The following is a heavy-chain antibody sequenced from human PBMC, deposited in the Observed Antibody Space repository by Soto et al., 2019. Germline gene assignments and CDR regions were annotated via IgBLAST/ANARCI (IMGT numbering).Heavy chain of an antibody. Sequence: SATLSLTCAVSGYSISGGYYWGWIRHPPWKWREWIGSIYHSGSTYYNPSLKSRVTISVDTSKNQLSLKLSSVTAADTAVYYCARDLSVYCSGGSCYPHWFDPWGQGTLVTVSS. CDR2: IYHSGST. J-gene: IGHJ5*02. CDR1: GYSISGGYY. V-gene: IGHV4-38-2*02. D-gene: IGHD2-15*01. CDR3: ARDLSVYCSGGSCYPHWFDP.